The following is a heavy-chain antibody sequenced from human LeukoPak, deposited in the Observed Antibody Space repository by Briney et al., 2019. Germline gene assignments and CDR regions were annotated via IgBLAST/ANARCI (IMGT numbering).Heavy chain of an antibody. CDR1: GFTFSSYE. Sequence: PGGSLRLYCAASGFTFSSYEMNWVRQAPGKVLEWISYISSSGSTIYYADSVKGRFTIYRDNDKNSLYLQMNSLRAEDTAVYYCAELGITMIGGVWGKGTTVTISS. CDR2: ISSSGSTI. CDR3: AELGITMIGGV. V-gene: IGHV3-48*03. D-gene: IGHD3-10*02. J-gene: IGHJ6*04.